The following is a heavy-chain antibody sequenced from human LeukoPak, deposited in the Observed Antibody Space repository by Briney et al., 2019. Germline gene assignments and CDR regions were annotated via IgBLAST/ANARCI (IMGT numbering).Heavy chain of an antibody. D-gene: IGHD2-8*01. CDR1: GFTFSSYA. CDR3: AKDRSCTNDICHGDFDY. J-gene: IGHJ4*02. Sequence: GGSLRLSCAASGFTFSSYAVSWVRQAPGKGLERVSSISGSGDSTYSADSVKGRFTISRDNSKNTLYLQMNSLRAEDTALYYCAKDRSCTNDICHGDFDYWGQGTLVTASS. CDR2: ISGSGDST. V-gene: IGHV3-23*01.